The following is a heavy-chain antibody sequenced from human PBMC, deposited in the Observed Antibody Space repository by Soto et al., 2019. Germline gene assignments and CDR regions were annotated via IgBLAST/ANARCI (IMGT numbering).Heavy chain of an antibody. V-gene: IGHV3-49*03. Sequence: SXRLSCTTSGFTFLDYSRILFRQAPGKGLEWVGFIRRNAYGGTTDYAASVKGRFTISRDDSKRIAYLQMNSLRTEDTALYYCTRESSLEFELWGQGTLVTVSS. CDR2: IRRNAYGGTT. CDR3: TRESSLEFEL. J-gene: IGHJ4*02. CDR1: GFTFLDYS. D-gene: IGHD3-16*01.